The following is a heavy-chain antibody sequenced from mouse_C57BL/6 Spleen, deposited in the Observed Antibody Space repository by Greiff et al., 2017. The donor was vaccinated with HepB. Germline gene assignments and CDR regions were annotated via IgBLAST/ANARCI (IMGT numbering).Heavy chain of an antibody. CDR2: IYPGDGDT. CDR3: ARSSGYPYYFDY. CDR1: GYAFSSSW. J-gene: IGHJ2*01. V-gene: IGHV1-82*01. D-gene: IGHD3-2*02. Sequence: QVQLQQSGPELVKPGASVKISCKASGYAFSSSWMNWVKQRPGKGLEWIGRIYPGDGDTNYNGKFKGKATLTADKSSSTAYMQLSSLTSEDSAVYFCARSSGYPYYFDYWGEGTTPTVSS.